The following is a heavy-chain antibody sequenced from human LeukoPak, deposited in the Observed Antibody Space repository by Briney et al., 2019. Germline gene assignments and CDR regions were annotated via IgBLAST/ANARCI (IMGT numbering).Heavy chain of an antibody. Sequence: GGSLRLSCAASGFTFSSYAMHWVRQAPGKGLEWVAVISYDGSNKYYADSVKGRFTISRDNSKNTLYLQMNSLRAEDTAVYYCARDEPHDCGGDCYAFDIWGQGTMVTVSS. CDR2: ISYDGSNK. CDR1: GFTFSSYA. V-gene: IGHV3-30-3*01. J-gene: IGHJ3*02. D-gene: IGHD2-21*02. CDR3: ARDEPHDCGGDCYAFDI.